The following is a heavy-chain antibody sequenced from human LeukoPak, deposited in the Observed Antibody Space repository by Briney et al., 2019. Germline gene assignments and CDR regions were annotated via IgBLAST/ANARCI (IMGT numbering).Heavy chain of an antibody. CDR3: ARWETGSWFDP. CDR1: GFTFSNNA. J-gene: IGHJ5*02. Sequence: GGSLRLSCAASGFTFSNNAMSWVRQAPGKGLEWVSAISNDGGRTYYADSVKGRFTISRDNSKNTLYLEMNSLRSDDTAVYYCARWETGSWFDPWGQGTLVTISS. CDR2: ISNDGGRT. D-gene: IGHD1-14*01. V-gene: IGHV3-23*01.